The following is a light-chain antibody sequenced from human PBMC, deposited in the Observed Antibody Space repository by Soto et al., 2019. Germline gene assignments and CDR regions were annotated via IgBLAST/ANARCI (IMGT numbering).Light chain of an antibody. CDR1: SSDVGGYNY. CDR3: SSYTSSSTRV. V-gene: IGLV2-14*01. Sequence: QSALTQPASVSGSPGQSITISCTGTSSDVGGYNYVSWYQQHPGKAPKLMFYDVSNRPSGVSNRFSGSKSGNTASLTISGLQAEDEGDYYCSSYTSSSTRVFGTGTKVTVL. J-gene: IGLJ1*01. CDR2: DVS.